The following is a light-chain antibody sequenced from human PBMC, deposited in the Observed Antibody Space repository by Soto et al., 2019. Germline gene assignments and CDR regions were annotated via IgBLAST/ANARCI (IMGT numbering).Light chain of an antibody. V-gene: IGKV3-20*01. CDR2: GAS. CDR3: QQFDSSVT. J-gene: IGKJ1*01. Sequence: EIVLTQSPGSLSLSPGERATLSCRASQSVSSTFFAWYQQRPGQAPRLLMYGASSRATGIPERFSGSGSGTEFTLTISRLEPEDFAVYYCQQFDSSVTFGQGTKAEIE. CDR1: QSVSSTF.